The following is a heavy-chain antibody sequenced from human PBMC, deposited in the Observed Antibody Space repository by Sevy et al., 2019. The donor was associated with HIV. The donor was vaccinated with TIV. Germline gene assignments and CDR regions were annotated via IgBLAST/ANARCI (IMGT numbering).Heavy chain of an antibody. D-gene: IGHD3-10*01. CDR3: ARDRGPKRDDAFDI. V-gene: IGHV3-7*01. J-gene: IGHJ3*02. CDR2: IKQDGSEK. CDR1: GFTFSSYW. Sequence: GGSLRLSCAASGFTFSSYWMSWVRQAPGKGLEWVANIKQDGSEKYYVDSVKGRFTISRDNAKNSLYLQMNGLRAEDTAVYYCARDRGPKRDDAFDIWGQGTMVTVSS.